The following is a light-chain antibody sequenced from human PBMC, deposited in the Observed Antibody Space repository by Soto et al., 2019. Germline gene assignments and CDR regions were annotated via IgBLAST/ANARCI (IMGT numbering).Light chain of an antibody. V-gene: IGKV3-20*01. J-gene: IGKJ1*01. CDR2: GIS. CDR3: QKYSKSSWT. Sequence: EIVLTQSPATLSLSPGESAALSCRASQSVTSNYLAWYRQKPGQAPRLLIYGISSRAAGIPDRFSGSGSGIDLNLTITRLEPEDSALSYRQKYSKSSWTFGQATRVQI. CDR1: QSVTSNY.